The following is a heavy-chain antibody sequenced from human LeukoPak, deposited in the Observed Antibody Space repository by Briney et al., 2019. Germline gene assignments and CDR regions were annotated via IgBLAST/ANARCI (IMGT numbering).Heavy chain of an antibody. CDR3: AKGAYDYIEIAYFDY. CDR2: ISASGGRT. V-gene: IGHV3-23*01. CDR1: GFTFSSNA. J-gene: IGHJ4*02. Sequence: GGSLRLSCAASGFTFSSNAMSWVRQAPGKGLEWVSAISASGGRTHYADSVKGRFTISRDNSKNTPFLRMNSLRAEDTAIYYCAKGAYDYIEIAYFDYWGQGALVTVSS. D-gene: IGHD5-12*01.